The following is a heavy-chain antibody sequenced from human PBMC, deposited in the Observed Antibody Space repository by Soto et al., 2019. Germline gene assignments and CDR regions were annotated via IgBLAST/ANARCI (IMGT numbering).Heavy chain of an antibody. J-gene: IGHJ4*02. V-gene: IGHV3-30-3*01. CDR1: GFTFNTYA. CDR2: ISYDGSNK. Sequence: PGGSLRLSCAASGFTFNTYAMHWVRQAPGKGLEWVAIISYDGSNKYYADSVKGRFTISRDNSKNTLYLQMNSLRAEDTAVYYCARDRWIHLCIDYWGQGTLVTVSS. CDR3: ARDRWIHLCIDY. D-gene: IGHD5-18*01.